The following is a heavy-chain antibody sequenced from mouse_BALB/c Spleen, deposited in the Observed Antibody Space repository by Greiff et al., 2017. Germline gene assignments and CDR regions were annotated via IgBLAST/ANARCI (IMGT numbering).Heavy chain of an antibody. V-gene: IGHV1-4*01. CDR1: GYTFTSYT. CDR2: INPSSGYT. CDR3: ARGGHYGYAMDY. Sequence: VQLQQSGAELARPGASVKMSCKASGYTFTSYTMHWVKQRPGQGLEWIGYINPSSGYTNYNQKFKDKATLTADKSSSTAYIQLSSLTSEDSAVYYCARGGHYGYAMDYWGQGTSVTVSS. D-gene: IGHD1-1*01. J-gene: IGHJ4*01.